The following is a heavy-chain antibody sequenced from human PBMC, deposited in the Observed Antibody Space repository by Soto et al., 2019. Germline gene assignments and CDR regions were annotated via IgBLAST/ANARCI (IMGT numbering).Heavy chain of an antibody. CDR1: GFTFGDYT. CDR3: ARDLRGSTYVFGY. CDR2: IRSKGFGGTT. Sequence: GGSLRLSCTTSGFTFGDYTMGWVRQAPGKGLEWVGFIRSKGFGGTTEYAASVKGRFTISRDDSKSIAYLQMSSLKTEDTAVYYCARDLRGSTYVFGYWGQGALVTVSS. V-gene: IGHV3-49*04. J-gene: IGHJ4*02. D-gene: IGHD3-10*02.